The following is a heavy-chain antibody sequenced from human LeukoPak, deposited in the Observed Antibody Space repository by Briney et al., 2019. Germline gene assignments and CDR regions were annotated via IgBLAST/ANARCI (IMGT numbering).Heavy chain of an antibody. V-gene: IGHV4-4*07. CDR3: ARVSAVAGTFYYFDY. CDR1: GGSISSYY. CDR2: IYTSGST. D-gene: IGHD6-19*01. J-gene: IGHJ4*02. Sequence: SETLSLTCTVSGGSISSYYWRWVRQPAGKGLEWIGRIYTSGSTNYNPSLKSRVTMSVDTSKNHFSQKLSSVTAADTAVYYCARVSAVAGTFYYFDYWGQGTLVTVSS.